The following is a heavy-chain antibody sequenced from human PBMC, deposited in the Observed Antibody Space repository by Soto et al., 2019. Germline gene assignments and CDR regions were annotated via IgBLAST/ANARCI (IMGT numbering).Heavy chain of an antibody. J-gene: IGHJ4*02. CDR2: IKSQTDGGTA. Sequence: EVQLVESGGGLVKPGGSLTLSCVTSEFPFTNAWMSWVRQVPGKGLEWVGRIKSQTDGGTADYAAPVKGRFTMSRDDSKNTLYLQMNSLKSEDTAIYYCTTYMMHSSLDYWGQGTLVTVSS. CDR1: EFPFTNAW. D-gene: IGHD3-16*01. V-gene: IGHV3-15*01. CDR3: TTYMMHSSLDY.